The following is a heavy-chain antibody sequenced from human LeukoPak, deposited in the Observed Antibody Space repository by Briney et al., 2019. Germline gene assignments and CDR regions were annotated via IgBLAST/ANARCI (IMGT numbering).Heavy chain of an antibody. V-gene: IGHV3-30*02. D-gene: IGHD6-19*01. Sequence: GGSLRLSCAASGFTLSSYGMHWVRQAPGKGLEWVAFIRYDGSNKYYADSVKGRFTISRDNSKNTLYLQMNSLRAEDTAVYYCAKDFARSSGWYYFDYWGQGTLVTVSS. J-gene: IGHJ4*02. CDR2: IRYDGSNK. CDR1: GFTLSSYG. CDR3: AKDFARSSGWYYFDY.